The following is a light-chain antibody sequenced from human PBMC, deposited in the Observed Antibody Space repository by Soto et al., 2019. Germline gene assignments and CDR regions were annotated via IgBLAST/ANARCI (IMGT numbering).Light chain of an antibody. V-gene: IGLV1-44*01. CDR1: SSTIGSNP. Sequence: QSVLSQPPSASGTPGQRVTISCSGSSSTIGSNPVNWYKQLPGTAPKRLIYSTNQRPSGVPDRFSGSKSGTSASLAIIGLQSEDEADYYCAAWDDSLKGPVFGGGTKVTVL. J-gene: IGLJ3*02. CDR3: AAWDDSLKGPV. CDR2: STN.